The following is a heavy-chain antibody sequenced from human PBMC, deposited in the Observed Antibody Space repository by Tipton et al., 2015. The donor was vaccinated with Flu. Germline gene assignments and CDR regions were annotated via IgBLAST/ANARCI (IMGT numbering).Heavy chain of an antibody. D-gene: IGHD6-19*01. CDR1: GGSVSSGSYY. CDR2: IYYSGSA. Sequence: TLSLTCTVSGGSVSSGSYYWSWIRQPPGKGLEWIGYIYYSGSANYTPSLKSRVTISVDTSKNQFSLKLSSVTAADTAVYYCASQWALRMAGAELDDWGQGTLVTVSS. J-gene: IGHJ4*02. CDR3: ASQWALRMAGAELDD. V-gene: IGHV4-61*01.